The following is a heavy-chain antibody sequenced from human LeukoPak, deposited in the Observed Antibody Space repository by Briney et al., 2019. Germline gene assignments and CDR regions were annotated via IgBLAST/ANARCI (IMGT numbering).Heavy chain of an antibody. J-gene: IGHJ4*02. Sequence: PGGSLRLSCAASGFTFSRYWMSWVRQAPGKGLEWVSLIDGSGDNTYYADSVRGRFTISRDNSKNTLYLQMTSLRADDTAVYYCPSDYDSRGSAYWGQGTLVTVSS. D-gene: IGHD3-22*01. CDR1: GFTFSRYW. V-gene: IGHV3-23*01. CDR3: PSDYDSRGSAY. CDR2: IDGSGDNT.